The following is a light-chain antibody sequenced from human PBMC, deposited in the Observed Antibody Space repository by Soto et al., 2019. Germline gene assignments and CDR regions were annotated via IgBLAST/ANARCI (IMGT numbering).Light chain of an antibody. CDR2: AAS. Sequence: AIRMTQSPYSLSASTGDRVTITCRASQGISSYLAWYQQKPGKAPKLLIYAASTLQSGVPSRFSGSASGTDFTLTISCLHSEDFATYYCQQYYSYSYTFGQGTKLEIK. CDR1: QGISSY. V-gene: IGKV1-8*01. CDR3: QQYYSYSYT. J-gene: IGKJ2*01.